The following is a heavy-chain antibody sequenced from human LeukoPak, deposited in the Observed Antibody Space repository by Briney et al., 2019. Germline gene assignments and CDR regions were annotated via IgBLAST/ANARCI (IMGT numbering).Heavy chain of an antibody. CDR1: GFTFSDYY. D-gene: IGHD3-3*01. J-gene: IGHJ6*02. CDR2: IKQDGSEK. Sequence: GGSLRLSCAASGFTFSDYYMSWIRQAPGKGLEWVANIKQDGSEKYYVDSVKGRFTISRDNAKNSLYLQMNSLRAEDTAVYYCAGCDFWSGYYRDYYYYGMDVWGQGTTVTVSS. CDR3: AGCDFWSGYYRDYYYYGMDV. V-gene: IGHV3-7*01.